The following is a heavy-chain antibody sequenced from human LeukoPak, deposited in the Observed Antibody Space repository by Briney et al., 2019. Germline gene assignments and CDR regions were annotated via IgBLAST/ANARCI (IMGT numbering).Heavy chain of an antibody. V-gene: IGHV4-39*07. J-gene: IGHJ5*02. CDR1: GGSISSSSYY. CDR3: ARRAGITGTTFDWFDP. CDR2: IYYSGIT. Sequence: SETLSLTCTVSGGSISSSSYYWGWIRQPPGKGLEWIGSIYYSGITYYNPSLKSRVTISVDTSKNQFSLKLSSVTAADTAVYYCARRAGITGTTFDWFDPWGQGTLVTVSS. D-gene: IGHD1-7*01.